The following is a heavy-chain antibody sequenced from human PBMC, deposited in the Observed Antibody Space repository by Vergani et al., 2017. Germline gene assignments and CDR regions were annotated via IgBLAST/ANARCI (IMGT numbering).Heavy chain of an antibody. V-gene: IGHV3-48*01. CDR3: AREPLRTYDSSGYYFHDTFDI. CDR1: GFTFSTYS. Sequence: EVQLVESGGGLVQPGGSLRLSCVGSGFTFSTYSMNWVRQAPGKGLEWVSYIITDASTTYYGDSVKGRFTISRDNAKNSLYLQMNSLRAEDTAVYFCAREPLRTYDSSGYYFHDTFDIWGQGTMVTVSS. CDR2: IITDASTT. J-gene: IGHJ3*02. D-gene: IGHD3-22*01.